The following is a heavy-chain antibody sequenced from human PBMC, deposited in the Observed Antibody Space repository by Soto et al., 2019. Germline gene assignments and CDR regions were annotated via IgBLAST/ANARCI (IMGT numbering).Heavy chain of an antibody. CDR1: GGSVSSYY. Sequence: QVQLQESGPGLVKPSETLSLPCTVSGGSVSSYYWTWIRQPPGKGLEWIGYISYSGITNYNPSLKSRVSISKDTSKNQFCLKLSSVSAADTAVYFCARLLLTATTGYFDYWGLGTLVTVSS. D-gene: IGHD1-20*01. J-gene: IGHJ4*02. V-gene: IGHV4-59*08. CDR2: ISYSGIT. CDR3: ARLLLTATTGYFDY.